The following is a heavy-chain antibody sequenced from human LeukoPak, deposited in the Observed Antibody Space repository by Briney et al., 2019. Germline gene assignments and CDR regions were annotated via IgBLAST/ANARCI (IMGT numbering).Heavy chain of an antibody. CDR2: ISSSSSYI. D-gene: IGHD2-2*01. V-gene: IGHV3-21*01. J-gene: IGHJ6*02. CDR1: GFTFSRYS. Sequence: GGSLRLSCAASGFTFSRYSMNWVRQAPGKGLEWVSSISSSSSYIYYADSVKGRFTISRDNAKNSLYLQMNSLRAEDTAVYYCARGEGCSSTSCYAYYYYGMDVWGQGTTVTVSS. CDR3: ARGEGCSSTSCYAYYYYGMDV.